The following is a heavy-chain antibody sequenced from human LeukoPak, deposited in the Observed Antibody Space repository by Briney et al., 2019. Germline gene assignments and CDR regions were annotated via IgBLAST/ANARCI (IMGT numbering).Heavy chain of an antibody. D-gene: IGHD6-13*01. CDR2: IKPQSGGT. V-gene: IGHV1-2*06. CDR3: ARQGIAIYWFDP. CDR1: GYTLTGYY. Sequence: ASLKVSFKTSGYTLTGYYMHWVRQAPGQGLEWMERIKPQSGGTSYAQKLQGRVTMTRDTYISTAYMELSRLRSDDTAVYYCARQGIAIYWFDPWGQGTLVTVAS. J-gene: IGHJ5*02.